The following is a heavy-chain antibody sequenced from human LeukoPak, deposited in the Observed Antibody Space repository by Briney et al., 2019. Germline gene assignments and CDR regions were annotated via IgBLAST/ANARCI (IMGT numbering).Heavy chain of an antibody. D-gene: IGHD2-21*02. CDR2: IEEHGSQK. Sequence: GGSLRLSCAASGFTFSSYWMSWVRQAPGKGLEWVANIEEHGSQKYYVDSVKGRFTISRDNAKKSLYLQMNSLIAEDMAVYYCARGWGITVTASFDSWGQGTMVIVSS. J-gene: IGHJ4*02. V-gene: IGHV3-7*01. CDR1: GFTFSSYW. CDR3: ARGWGITVTASFDS.